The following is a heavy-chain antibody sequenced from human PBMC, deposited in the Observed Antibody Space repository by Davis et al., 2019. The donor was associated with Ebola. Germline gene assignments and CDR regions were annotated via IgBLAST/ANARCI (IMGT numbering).Heavy chain of an antibody. CDR1: GFTFRSYG. D-gene: IGHD4-17*01. V-gene: IGHV3-30*03. Sequence: GSLRLSCAASGFTFRSYGMYWVRQAPGKGLEWVAVISYDGSNKYYADSVKGRFTISRDNSKNTLYLQMNSLRAEDTAVYYCARDGETTVHLKYYFDYWGQGTLVTVSS. J-gene: IGHJ4*02. CDR2: ISYDGSNK. CDR3: ARDGETTVHLKYYFDY.